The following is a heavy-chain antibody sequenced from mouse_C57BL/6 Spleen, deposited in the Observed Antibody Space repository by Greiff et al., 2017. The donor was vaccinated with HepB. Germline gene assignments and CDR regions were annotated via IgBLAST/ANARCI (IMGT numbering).Heavy chain of an antibody. CDR3: VRTYYDFYYYAMDY. CDR2: IRSKSNNYAT. Sequence: EVHLVESGGGLVQPKGSLKLSCAASGFSFNTYAMNWVRQAPGKGLEWVARIRSKSNNYATYYADSVKDRFTISRDDSESMLYLQMNNLKTEDTAMYYCVRTYYDFYYYAMDYWGQGTSVTVSS. CDR1: GFSFNTYA. J-gene: IGHJ4*01. V-gene: IGHV10-1*01. D-gene: IGHD2-4*01.